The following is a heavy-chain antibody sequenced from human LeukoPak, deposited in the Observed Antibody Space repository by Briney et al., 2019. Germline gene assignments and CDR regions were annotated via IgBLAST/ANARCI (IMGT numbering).Heavy chain of an antibody. J-gene: IGHJ4*02. CDR2: IKQDGSEK. V-gene: IGHV3-7*01. D-gene: IGHD2-15*01. CDR1: AFTFNNYW. Sequence: GGSLRLSCVASAFTFNNYWMHWVRQAPGKGLEWVANIKQDGSEKYYVDSVKGRFTISRDNAKNSLYLQMNSLRAEDTAVYYCAREGAATNLDYWGQGTLVTVSS. CDR3: AREGAATNLDY.